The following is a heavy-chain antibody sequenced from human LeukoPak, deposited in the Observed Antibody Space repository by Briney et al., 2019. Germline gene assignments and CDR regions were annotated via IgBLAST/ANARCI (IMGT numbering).Heavy chain of an antibody. J-gene: IGHJ4*02. CDR3: ARVSSAGIWDY. CDR2: IYTSGST. D-gene: IGHD6-19*01. CDR1: GGSFSGYY. V-gene: IGHV4-4*07. Sequence: PSETLSHTCTVSGGSFSGYYWSWIRQPAGKGLEWIGRIYTSGSTNYNPSLKSRVTMSVDTSKNQFSLKLSSVTAADTAVYYCARVSSAGIWDYWGQGTLVTVSS.